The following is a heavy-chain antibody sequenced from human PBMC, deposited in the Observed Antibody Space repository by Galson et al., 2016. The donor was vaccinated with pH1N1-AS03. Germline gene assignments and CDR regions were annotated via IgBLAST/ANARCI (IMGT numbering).Heavy chain of an antibody. CDR1: GGSITSGTYS. J-gene: IGHJ4*02. CDR3: ARGGSSGYDSYFDS. D-gene: IGHD5-12*01. Sequence: TLSLTCTVSGGSITSGTYSWTWIRRPAGKSLEWFGRVSTSGTTIYNPSLRSRVIISLDTSNNQFSLRLTSVTAADTALYYCARGGSSGYDSYFDSWGQGFLVTVSS. CDR2: VSTSGTT. V-gene: IGHV4-61*02.